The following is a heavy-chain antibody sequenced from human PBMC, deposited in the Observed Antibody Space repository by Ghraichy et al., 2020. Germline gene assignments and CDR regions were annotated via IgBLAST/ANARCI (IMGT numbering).Heavy chain of an antibody. Sequence: GGSLRLSCAVSGFTVSGNYMTWVRQAPGKGLEWVSIIYSGGSTYYADSVKGRFTISRDNPKNTVYLQMNSLRAEDTAVYFCARDRVFCAGNECYYYYNYGMDVWGQGTTVTGSS. CDR1: GFTVSGNY. J-gene: IGHJ6*02. D-gene: IGHD2-21*01. CDR3: ARDRVFCAGNECYYYYNYGMDV. CDR2: IYSGGST. V-gene: IGHV3-53*01.